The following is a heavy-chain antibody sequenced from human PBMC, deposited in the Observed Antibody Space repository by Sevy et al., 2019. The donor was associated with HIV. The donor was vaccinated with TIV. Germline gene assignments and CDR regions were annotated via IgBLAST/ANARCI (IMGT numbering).Heavy chain of an antibody. V-gene: IGHV3-23*01. CDR3: EKDRGWVLGDAFDI. CDR2: LSGRGGST. D-gene: IGHD3-16*01. J-gene: IGHJ3*02. CDR1: GFTFSSYA. Sequence: GGSLRLSCAASGFTFSSYAMSWVRQAPGKGLEWVSGLSGRGGSTNYADSVKGRFTIFRDKSKNTMYLQMNSLRTEDTVVNYGEKDRGWVLGDAFDIWGQGTMVTVSS.